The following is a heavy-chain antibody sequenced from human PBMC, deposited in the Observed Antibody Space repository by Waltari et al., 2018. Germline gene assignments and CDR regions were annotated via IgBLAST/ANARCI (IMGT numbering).Heavy chain of an antibody. J-gene: IGHJ4*02. CDR1: GFTFGDYA. CDR2: IRRKAYGGTT. CDR3: HVSIQARPIDY. V-gene: IGHV3-49*04. D-gene: IGHD6-6*01. Sequence: EVQLVESGGGLVQPGRSLRLSCTASGFTFGDYAMSWVRQAPGKGLEWVGFIRRKAYGGTTEYAASVKGRFTISRDDSKSIAYLQMNSLKTEDTAVYYCHVSIQARPIDYWGQGTLVTVSS.